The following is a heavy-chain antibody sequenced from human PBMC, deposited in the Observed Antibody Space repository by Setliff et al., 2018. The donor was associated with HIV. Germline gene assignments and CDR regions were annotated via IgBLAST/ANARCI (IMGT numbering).Heavy chain of an antibody. J-gene: IGHJ3*02. D-gene: IGHD6-19*01. Sequence: GSLRLSCAASGFTFSSYSMTWVRQAPGKGLEWVSSISSSSSYIYYADSVKGRFTISRDNAKNSLYLQMNSLRAEDMALYYCVRDKWLVPDTFDIWGQGTRVTVS. V-gene: IGHV3-21*04. CDR3: VRDKWLVPDTFDI. CDR1: GFTFSSYS. CDR2: ISSSSSYI.